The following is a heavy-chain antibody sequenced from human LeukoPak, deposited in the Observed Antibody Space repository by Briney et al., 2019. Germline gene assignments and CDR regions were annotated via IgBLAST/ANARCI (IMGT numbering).Heavy chain of an antibody. CDR1: GGTFSSYA. J-gene: IGHJ4*02. CDR2: IIPIFGTA. CDR3: ARDSYYYDSSGYYLPQSHFDY. D-gene: IGHD3-22*01. Sequence: GASVKVSRKASGGTFSSYAISWVRQAPGQGLEWMGGIIPIFGTANYAQKFQGRVTITADESTSTAYMELSSLRSEDTAVYYCARDSYYYDSSGYYLPQSHFDYWGQGTLVTVSS. V-gene: IGHV1-69*13.